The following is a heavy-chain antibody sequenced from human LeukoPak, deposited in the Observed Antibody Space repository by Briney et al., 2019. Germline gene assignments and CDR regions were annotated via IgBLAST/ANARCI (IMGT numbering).Heavy chain of an antibody. D-gene: IGHD3-10*02. Sequence: PGGSLRLSCAASGFTFSSYDSNWFRQAPGKGLEWVSYISSSCSTTYYADSVKGRFTISRDNAKNSLYLQMNSLRAEDTAVYYCAELGITMIGGVWGKGTTVTVSS. CDR1: GFTFSSYD. CDR2: ISSSCSTT. CDR3: AELGITMIGGV. J-gene: IGHJ6*04. V-gene: IGHV3-48*03.